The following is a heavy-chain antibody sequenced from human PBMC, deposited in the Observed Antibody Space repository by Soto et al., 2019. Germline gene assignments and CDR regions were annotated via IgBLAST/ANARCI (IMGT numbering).Heavy chain of an antibody. V-gene: IGHV1-2*04. D-gene: IGHD3-10*01. CDR1: GYTFTGYY. CDR2: INPNSGGT. CDR3: ARGIWFGEAYDAFDI. J-gene: IGHJ3*02. Sequence: QVQLVQSGAEVKKPGASVKVSCKASGYTFTGYYMHWVRQAPGQGLEWMGWINPNSGGTNYAQKFQGWVTMTRDTSISTAYMELSRLRSDDTAVYYCARGIWFGEAYDAFDIWGQGTMVTVSS.